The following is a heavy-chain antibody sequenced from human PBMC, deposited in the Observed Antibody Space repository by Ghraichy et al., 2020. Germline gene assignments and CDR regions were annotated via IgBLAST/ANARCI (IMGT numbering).Heavy chain of an antibody. CDR1: GFTFSSYS. J-gene: IGHJ4*02. V-gene: IGHV3-48*02. D-gene: IGHD5-12*01. Sequence: GGSLRLSCAASGFTFSSYSMNWVRQAPGKGLEWVSYISSSSSTIYYADSVKGRFTISRDNAKNSLYLQMNILRDEDTAVYYCARGGYSGYDPQYFDYWGQGTLVTISS. CDR2: ISSSSSTI. CDR3: ARGGYSGYDPQYFDY.